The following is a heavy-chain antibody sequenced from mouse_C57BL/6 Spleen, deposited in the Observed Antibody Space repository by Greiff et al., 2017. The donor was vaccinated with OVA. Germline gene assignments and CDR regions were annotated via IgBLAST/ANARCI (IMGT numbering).Heavy chain of an antibody. CDR2: IDPENGDT. D-gene: IGHD2-4*01. CDR1: GFNIKDDY. V-gene: IGHV14-4*01. CDR3: TRGDYDGGYAMDY. J-gene: IGHJ4*01. Sequence: EVQLQQSGAELVRPGASVKLSCTASGFNIKDDYMHWVKQRPEQGLEWIGWIDPENGDTEYASKFQGKATITADTSSNTAYLQLSSLTSEDTAVYYGTRGDYDGGYAMDYWGQGTSVTVSS.